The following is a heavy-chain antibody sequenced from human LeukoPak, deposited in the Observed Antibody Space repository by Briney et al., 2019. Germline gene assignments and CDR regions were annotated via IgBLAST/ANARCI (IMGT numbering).Heavy chain of an antibody. CDR3: TRDGSGSQGF. J-gene: IGHJ4*02. Sequence: GGSLRLSCAASGFTFSSYGMHWVRQAPGKGLEWVAVISYDEINKYYADSVKGRFTISRDNSKNTLYLQMNSLRAEDTAVYYCTRDGSGSQGFWGQGTLVTVSS. CDR2: ISYDEINK. CDR1: GFTFSSYG. D-gene: IGHD3-10*01. V-gene: IGHV3-30*03.